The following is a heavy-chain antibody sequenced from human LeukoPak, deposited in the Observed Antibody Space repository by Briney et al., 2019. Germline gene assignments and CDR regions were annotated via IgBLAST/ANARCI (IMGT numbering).Heavy chain of an antibody. D-gene: IGHD3-22*01. CDR3: ARASQYYYDSSGYYID. CDR1: GFTFHDYG. Sequence: PGGSLRLSCAASGFTFHDYGMSWVRQAPGKGLEWVTFIVYDGSSKYYADSVKGRFTISRDNSKYTLSLQMNSLRSEDTAVYYCARASQYYYDSSGYYIDWGQGTLVTVSS. J-gene: IGHJ4*02. V-gene: IGHV3-30*02. CDR2: IVYDGSSK.